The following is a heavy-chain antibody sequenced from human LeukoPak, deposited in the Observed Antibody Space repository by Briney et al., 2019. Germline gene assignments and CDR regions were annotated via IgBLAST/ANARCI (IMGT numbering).Heavy chain of an antibody. V-gene: IGHV3-23*01. CDR1: GFTFSSYA. D-gene: IGHD4-17*01. CDR2: ISGSGGST. Sequence: PGGSLRLSCAASGFTFSSYAMSWVRQAPGKGLEWVSAISGSGGSTYYADSVKGRFTISRDNSKNTLYLQMNSLRAEDTAVYYCAKSSQYGDYCLIDYWGQGTLVTVSS. CDR3: AKSSQYGDYCLIDY. J-gene: IGHJ4*02.